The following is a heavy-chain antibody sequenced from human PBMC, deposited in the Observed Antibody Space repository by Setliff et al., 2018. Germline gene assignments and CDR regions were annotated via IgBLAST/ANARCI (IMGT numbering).Heavy chain of an antibody. D-gene: IGHD7-27*01. J-gene: IGHJ3*01. CDR1: GVSITTFY. Sequence: SETLSLTCNVSGVSITTFYWNWIRQSPGKGLEWIGYIYSSGITNYNPSLKSRLTMSVDTSKNQFSLHLSSMTAADTAVYYCARQPPLNWAIPFDLWGQGKRVTVSS. CDR2: IYSSGIT. CDR3: ARQPPLNWAIPFDL. V-gene: IGHV4-59*08.